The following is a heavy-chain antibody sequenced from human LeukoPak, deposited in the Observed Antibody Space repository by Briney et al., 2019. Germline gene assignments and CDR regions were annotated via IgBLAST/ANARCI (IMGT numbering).Heavy chain of an antibody. Sequence: GGSLRLSCAASGFTFNSYGIHWVRQAPGKGLEWVAFIRYDGRNKYYADSVKGRFTISRDNSKNTLYLQMNSLRAEDTAVYYCAKLRYGYLIDAFDIWGQGTMVTVSS. CDR3: AKLRYGYLIDAFDI. J-gene: IGHJ3*02. CDR2: IRYDGRNK. CDR1: GFTFNSYG. V-gene: IGHV3-30*02. D-gene: IGHD5-18*01.